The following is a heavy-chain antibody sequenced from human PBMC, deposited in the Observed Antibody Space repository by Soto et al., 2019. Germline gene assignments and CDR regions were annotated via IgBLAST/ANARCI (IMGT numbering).Heavy chain of an antibody. Sequence: QPGGSLRLSCAAFGFTYNSYDMIWVRQVTGKGLEWIASMGGAGAREYSGSVKGRFIISRDNAKNSLYLQMDSLRVADTGVYYCTRATFGVGMDLWGHGTPVTVSS. CDR3: TRATFGVGMDL. D-gene: IGHD3-10*01. J-gene: IGHJ6*02. CDR1: GFTYNSYD. V-gene: IGHV3-13*01. CDR2: MGGAGAR.